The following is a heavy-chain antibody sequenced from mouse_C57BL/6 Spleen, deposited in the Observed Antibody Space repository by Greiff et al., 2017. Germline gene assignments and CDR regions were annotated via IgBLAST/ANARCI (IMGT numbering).Heavy chain of an antibody. J-gene: IGHJ4*01. CDR3: STTVGRNYYAMDY. Sequence: LQESGAELASPGASVTLSCKASGYTFTDHIMNWVKKRPGQGLEWIGRIYPVSGETNYNQKFMGKATFSVDRSSSTVYMVLNSLTSEDPAVXYCSTTVGRNYYAMDYWGQGTSVTVSS. CDR1: GYTFTDHI. CDR2: IYPVSGET. V-gene: IGHV1-11*01. D-gene: IGHD1-1*01.